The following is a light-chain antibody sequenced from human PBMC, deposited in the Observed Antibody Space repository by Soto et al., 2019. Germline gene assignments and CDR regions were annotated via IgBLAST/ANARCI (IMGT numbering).Light chain of an antibody. Sequence: DIQMTQSPSSLSASVGNRVTITCXASQDIATYLNWYQQKPGKAPKLLIYAASSLQSGVPSRFSGSGSGTDFTLTISSLQPEDFATYYCQQSYSTPPWTFGQGTKVDI. J-gene: IGKJ1*01. CDR2: AAS. CDR1: QDIATY. V-gene: IGKV1-39*01. CDR3: QQSYSTPPWT.